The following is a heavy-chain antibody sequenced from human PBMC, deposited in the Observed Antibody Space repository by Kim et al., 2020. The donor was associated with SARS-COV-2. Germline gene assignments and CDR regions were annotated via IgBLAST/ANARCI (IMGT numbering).Heavy chain of an antibody. Sequence: LKGRVTISVDTSKNQFSLKLSSVTAADTAVYYCARDRRYYDSSGYSVFDYWGQGTLVTVSS. J-gene: IGHJ4*02. CDR3: ARDRRYYDSSGYSVFDY. V-gene: IGHV4-31*02. D-gene: IGHD3-22*01.